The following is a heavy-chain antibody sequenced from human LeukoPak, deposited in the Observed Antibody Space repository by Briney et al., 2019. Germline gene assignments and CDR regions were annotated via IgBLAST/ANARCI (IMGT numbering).Heavy chain of an antibody. CDR2: IRPSGGTT. CDR3: ARGRGSSWYYFDS. Sequence: ASVKVSCKASGYSFTTFYIHWLRQAPGQGPEWMGRIRPSGGTTNYAPKFQGRVTMTRDTPTSTVYMELSSLRSEDTAVYYCARGRGSSWYYFDSWGQGTLVTVSS. V-gene: IGHV1-46*01. D-gene: IGHD6-13*01. J-gene: IGHJ4*02. CDR1: GYSFTTFY.